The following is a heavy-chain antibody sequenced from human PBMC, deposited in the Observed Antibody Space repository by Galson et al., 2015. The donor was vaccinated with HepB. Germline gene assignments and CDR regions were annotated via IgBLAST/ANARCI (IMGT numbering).Heavy chain of an antibody. CDR2: ISGSGGST. J-gene: IGHJ6*02. D-gene: IGHD6-19*01. V-gene: IGHV3-23*01. Sequence: SLRLSCAASGFTFSSYAMSWVRQAPGKGLEWVSAISGSGGSTYYADSVKGRFTISRDNSKNTPYLQMNSLRAEDTAVYYCAKCSSGWYDYYYGMDVWGQGTTVTVSS. CDR3: AKCSSGWYDYYYGMDV. CDR1: GFTFSSYA.